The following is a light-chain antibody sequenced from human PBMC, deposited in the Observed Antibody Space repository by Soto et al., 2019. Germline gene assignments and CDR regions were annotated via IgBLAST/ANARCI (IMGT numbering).Light chain of an antibody. V-gene: IGKV1-5*03. J-gene: IGKJ1*01. CDR3: QQYNSPWT. CDR1: QSISSW. Sequence: DIQMTQSPSTLSASVGDRVTITCRASQSISSWLAWYQRKPGKAPKLLIYKASSLESGVPSRFSGSGSGTEFTLTISSLQPDDFATYYCQQYNSPWTFGPGTKVEIK. CDR2: KAS.